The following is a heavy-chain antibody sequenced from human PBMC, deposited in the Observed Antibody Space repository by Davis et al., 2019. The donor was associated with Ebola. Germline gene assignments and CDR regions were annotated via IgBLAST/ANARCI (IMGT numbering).Heavy chain of an antibody. J-gene: IGHJ4*02. CDR1: GFTFSSYS. CDR2: ISSSSSYI. Sequence: GESLKISCAASGFTFSSYSMNWVRQAPGKGLEWVSSISSSSSYIYYADSVKGRFTISRDNAKNSLYLQMNSLRAEDTAVYYCAKNGGGYCSGGSCYFGYWGQGTLVTVSS. V-gene: IGHV3-21*01. CDR3: AKNGGGYCSGGSCYFGY. D-gene: IGHD2-15*01.